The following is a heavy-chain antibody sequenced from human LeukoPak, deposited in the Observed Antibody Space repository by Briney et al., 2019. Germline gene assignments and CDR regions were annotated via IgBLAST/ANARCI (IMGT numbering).Heavy chain of an antibody. Sequence: SETLSLTCTVSGVSISSYYWSWVRQPPGKGLEWVGYIYYSGSTNYNASLKSRVTISVDTSKNQFSLKLSSVTAADTAVYYCARLRLRYTRNGDSTSYEVFDIWGQGTVVTVSS. CDR1: GVSISSYY. D-gene: IGHD2-21*01. J-gene: IGHJ3*02. V-gene: IGHV4-59*01. CDR2: IYYSGST. CDR3: ARLRLRYTRNGDSTSYEVFDI.